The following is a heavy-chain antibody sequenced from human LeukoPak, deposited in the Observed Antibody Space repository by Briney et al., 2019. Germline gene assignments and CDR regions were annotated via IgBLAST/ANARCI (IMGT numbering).Heavy chain of an antibody. CDR2: INSDGSST. CDR3: AKSDCASDGCKLLNF. D-gene: IGHD2-21*01. J-gene: IGHJ4*02. V-gene: IGHV3-74*01. Sequence: PGGSLRLSCAASGFTFSTYWMHWVRQAPGKGLVWVSRINSDGSSTTYADSVKGRFTISRDNAKNTLYLQMNSLRAEDTAVYYCAKSDCASDGCKLLNFWGQGTLVTASS. CDR1: GFTFSTYW.